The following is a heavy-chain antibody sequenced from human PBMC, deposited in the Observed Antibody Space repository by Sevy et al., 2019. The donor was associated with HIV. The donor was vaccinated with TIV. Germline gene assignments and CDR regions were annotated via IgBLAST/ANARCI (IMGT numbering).Heavy chain of an antibody. CDR3: ARGGGYCGGDCYSIDY. CDR1: GFTFSSYV. Sequence: GGSLRLSCAASGFTFSSYVMHWVRQAPGKGLEWVALIGYDGTIKYYADSVKGRFTISRDNSKNTLFLQMNSLTPEDTAVYYCARGGGYCGGDCYSIDYWGQGALVTVSS. J-gene: IGHJ4*02. CDR2: IGYDGTIK. D-gene: IGHD2-21*02. V-gene: IGHV3-30*02.